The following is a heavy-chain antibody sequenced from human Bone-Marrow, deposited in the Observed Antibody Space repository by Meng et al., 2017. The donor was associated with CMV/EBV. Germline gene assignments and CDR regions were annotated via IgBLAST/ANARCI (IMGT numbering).Heavy chain of an antibody. J-gene: IGHJ4*02. V-gene: IGHV3-13*03. Sequence: GAALNISCAACGFTFSSYDMQWVRQPTGKGLEWVSAIGTDGDTYYPGSVKGQFTISRENAKNSLYLQMHSLRAGDTAVYYCARDRFSYMLGATTGRGYFDYCGQGIIVTVSS. CDR3: ARDRFSYMLGATTGRGYFDY. CDR2: IGTDGDT. D-gene: IGHD1-26*01. CDR1: GFTFSSYD.